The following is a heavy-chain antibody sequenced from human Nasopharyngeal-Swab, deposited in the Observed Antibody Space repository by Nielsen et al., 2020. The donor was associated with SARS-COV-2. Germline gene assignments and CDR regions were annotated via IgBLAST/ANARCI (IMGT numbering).Heavy chain of an antibody. V-gene: IGHV3-30*02. CDR1: GFNFGTYG. CDR2: ITFNGSNK. D-gene: IGHD3-3*01. CDR3: AKEGPGMFGVVGLDV. Sequence: GESLKISCAASGFNFGTYGMHWVRQAPDKGLKWVAFITFNGSNKYYTDSVKGRFTISRDNPKNTLYLQMNSLRAEDTAVYYCAKEGPGMFGVVGLDVWGQGTTVTVSS. J-gene: IGHJ6*02.